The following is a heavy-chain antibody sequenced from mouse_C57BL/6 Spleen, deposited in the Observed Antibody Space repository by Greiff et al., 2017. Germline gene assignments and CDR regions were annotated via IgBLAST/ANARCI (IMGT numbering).Heavy chain of an antibody. Sequence: QVQLQQSGAELVKPGASVKLSCKASGYTFTSSWMHWVKQRPGPGLEWIGMIHPNSGSTNYNEKFKSKATLTVDKSSSTAYMQLSSLTSEDSAVYYCARHYSNYLDYWGQGTTLTVSS. CDR2: IHPNSGST. V-gene: IGHV1-64*01. J-gene: IGHJ2*01. CDR1: GYTFTSSW. D-gene: IGHD2-5*01. CDR3: ARHYSNYLDY.